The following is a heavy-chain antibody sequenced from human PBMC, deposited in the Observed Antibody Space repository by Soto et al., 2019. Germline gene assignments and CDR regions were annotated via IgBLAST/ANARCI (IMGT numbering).Heavy chain of an antibody. CDR3: ASSEPDWSTRNWFDP. J-gene: IGHJ5*02. CDR1: GFTFSSYA. V-gene: IGHV3-23*01. Sequence: PGGSLRLSCAASGFTFSSYAMSWIRQAPGKGLEWVSAISGSGGSTYYADSVKGRFTISRDNAKNSLYLQMNSLRAEDTAVYYCASSEPDWSTRNWFDPWGQGTLVTVSS. CDR2: ISGSGGST. D-gene: IGHD3-9*01.